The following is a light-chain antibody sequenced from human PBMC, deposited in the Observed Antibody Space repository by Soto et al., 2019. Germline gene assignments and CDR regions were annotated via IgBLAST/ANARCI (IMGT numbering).Light chain of an antibody. CDR3: QQSNNWPPLT. Sequence: EIVLTQSPGTLSLSPGERATLSCRASQSLNARYLAWYQVKPGQAPRLLFYGASSRATGIPDRFIGSGSGTDFSLTISSLQIADFALYYYQQSNNWPPLTFGGGTKVEIK. V-gene: IGKV3-20*01. CDR2: GAS. J-gene: IGKJ4*01. CDR1: QSLNARY.